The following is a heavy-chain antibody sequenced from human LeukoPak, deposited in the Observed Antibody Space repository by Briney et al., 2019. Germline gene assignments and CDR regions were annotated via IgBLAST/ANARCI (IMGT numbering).Heavy chain of an antibody. J-gene: IGHJ4*02. V-gene: IGHV3-7*01. CDR2: INKDGSEK. CDR3: ARQDHGPDY. CDR1: GFPFSNYW. D-gene: IGHD1-14*01. Sequence: GGSLRLSCSASGFPFSNYWMNWVRQTPGKGLEWVANINKDGSEKSYVDSVTGRFTISRDNAKNSLYLQMNYLRPEDTAVFYCARQDHGPDYWGQGTLVTVSS.